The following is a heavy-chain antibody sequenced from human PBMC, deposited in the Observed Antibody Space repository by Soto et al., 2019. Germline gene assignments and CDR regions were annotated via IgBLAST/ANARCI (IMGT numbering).Heavy chain of an antibody. CDR2: IIPILGIA. J-gene: IGHJ3*02. D-gene: IGHD3-22*01. CDR3: ARDSYYYDSSGPGAFDI. V-gene: IGHV1-69*04. CDR1: GGTFSSYT. Sequence: SVKVSCKASGGTFSSYTISWVRQAPGQGLEWMGRIIPILGIANYAQKFQGRVTITADKSTSTAYMELSSLRSEDTAVYYCARDSYYYDSSGPGAFDIWGQGTMVTVSS.